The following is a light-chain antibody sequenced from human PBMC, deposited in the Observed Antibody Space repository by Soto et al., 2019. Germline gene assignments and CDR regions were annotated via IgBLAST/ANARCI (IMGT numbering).Light chain of an antibody. V-gene: IGKV3D-20*02. CDR3: QQRSNWPPIT. J-gene: IGKJ5*01. CDR2: GAS. CDR1: QTVSTRF. Sequence: EIVLTQSPGTLSLSPGERGTLSCRASQTVSTRFLAWYQQKPGQTPRLLIYGASSRATGIPDRFSGSGSGTDFTLTISSLETEDFAAYYCQQRSNWPPITFGQGTRLEIK.